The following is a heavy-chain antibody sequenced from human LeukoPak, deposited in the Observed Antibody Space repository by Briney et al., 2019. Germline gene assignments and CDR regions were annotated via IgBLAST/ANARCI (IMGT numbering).Heavy chain of an antibody. Sequence: GGALRLSYAASGFTLRSYEMNRVCQAPGEGVGWVLYISSSGSNTYYADSMKGRFTISRDNAKNSLYLQMNSLRAEDTAVYYCARGPRDPTGYCSGGRCSPTYDVWGQGTLVTVSS. D-gene: IGHD2-15*01. CDR2: ISSSGSNT. CDR1: GFTLRSYE. CDR3: ARGPRDPTGYCSGGRCSPTYDV. J-gene: IGHJ4*02. V-gene: IGHV3-48*03.